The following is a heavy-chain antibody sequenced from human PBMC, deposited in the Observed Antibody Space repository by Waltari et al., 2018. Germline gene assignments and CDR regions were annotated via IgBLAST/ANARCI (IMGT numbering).Heavy chain of an antibody. D-gene: IGHD6-6*01. CDR1: GFSISGYW. V-gene: IGHV3-74*01. CDR3: ARDGLGSSHDY. CDR2: IHSDGRST. J-gene: IGHJ4*02. Sequence: EVQLVESGGGLIQPGGSLRLSCAASGFSISGYWMHWVRLPPGKGLVWVSRIHSDGRSTSYVDCVRGRFTVSRDNAKNTVYLQMNSLRADDTGVYFCARDGLGSSHDYWGQGTLVTVSS.